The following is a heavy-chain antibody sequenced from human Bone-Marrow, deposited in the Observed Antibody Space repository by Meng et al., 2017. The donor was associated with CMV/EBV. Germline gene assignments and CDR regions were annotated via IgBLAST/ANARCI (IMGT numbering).Heavy chain of an antibody. CDR2: IYYSGSN. V-gene: IGHV4-39*07. J-gene: IGHJ3*02. CDR1: GGSISSSSYY. D-gene: IGHD2-2*01. Sequence: SETLSLTCTVSGGSISSSSYYWGWIRQPPGKGLEWIGSIYYSGSNYYNPSLKSRVTISVDTSKNQFSLKLSSVTAADTAVYHCARDSSTSWSGDAFDIWGQGTMVTVSS. CDR3: ARDSSTSWSGDAFDI.